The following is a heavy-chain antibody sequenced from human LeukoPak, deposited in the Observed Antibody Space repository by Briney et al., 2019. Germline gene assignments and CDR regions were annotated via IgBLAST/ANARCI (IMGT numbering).Heavy chain of an antibody. Sequence: GGSLRLSCAASGFTFYNYGMAWVRQAPGKGLEWVSSISGSGGSTFYADSVKGRFTISRDNSKNTLYVQMNGLRAEDTAVYYCAKPCVTTVTTPFDYWGQGTLVTVSS. V-gene: IGHV3-23*01. CDR3: AKPCVTTVTTPFDY. J-gene: IGHJ4*02. CDR2: ISGSGGST. D-gene: IGHD4-17*01. CDR1: GFTFYNYG.